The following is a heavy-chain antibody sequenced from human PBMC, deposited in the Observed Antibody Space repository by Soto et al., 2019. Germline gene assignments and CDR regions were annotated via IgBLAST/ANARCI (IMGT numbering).Heavy chain of an antibody. D-gene: IGHD5-12*01. CDR1: GGTFSSYA. J-gene: IGHJ5*02. CDR2: SIPIFGTA. Sequence: QVQLVQSGAEVKKPGSSVKVSCKASGGTFSSYAISWVRQAPGQGLEWMGGSIPIFGTANYAQKFQGRVTITADGSTRTAYMELSSLRSEDTAVYYCARRHSGYVWWFDPWGQGTLVTVSS. CDR3: ARRHSGYVWWFDP. V-gene: IGHV1-69*01.